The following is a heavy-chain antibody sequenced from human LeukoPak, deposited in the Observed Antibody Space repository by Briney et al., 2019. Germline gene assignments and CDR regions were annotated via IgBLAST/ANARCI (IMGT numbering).Heavy chain of an antibody. V-gene: IGHV1-24*01. CDR2: FDPEDGET. Sequence: ASVKVSCKVSGYTLTELSMHWVRQAPGKGLEWMGGFDPEDGETIYAQKFQGRVTMTEDTSTDTAYMELSSLRSEDTAVYYCATDQTPDTAMVPLDYWGQGTLVTVSS. J-gene: IGHJ4*02. CDR3: ATDQTPDTAMVPLDY. D-gene: IGHD5-18*01. CDR1: GYTLTELS.